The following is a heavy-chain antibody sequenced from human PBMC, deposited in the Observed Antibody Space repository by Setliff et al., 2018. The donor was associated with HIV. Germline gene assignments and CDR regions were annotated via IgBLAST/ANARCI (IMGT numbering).Heavy chain of an antibody. CDR1: GYTFTSYD. CDR2: MNPNSGNT. J-gene: IGHJ4*02. Sequence: GASVKVSCKASGYTFTSYDVNWVRQAPGQGLEWMGWMNPNSGNTGYAQNFQGRVTMTRNTSISTAYMELTSLRFEETAVYYCARGSPTAGDYWGQGTQVTVSS. CDR3: ARGSPTAGDY. V-gene: IGHV1-8*01.